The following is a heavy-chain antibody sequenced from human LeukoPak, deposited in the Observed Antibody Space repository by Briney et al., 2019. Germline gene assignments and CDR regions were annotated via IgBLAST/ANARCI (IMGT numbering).Heavy chain of an antibody. CDR3: AKRSGSGSQEYFDY. D-gene: IGHD3-10*01. J-gene: IGHJ4*02. Sequence: GGSLRLSCVISGFTFSRYAVHWVRQAPGKGLEWVSGVGVSDASTYYADSVKGRFIVSRDTSKNTLYLQMNSLRAEDTAMYYCAKRSGSGSQEYFDYWGQGTVVTVSS. CDR2: VGVSDAST. CDR1: GFTFSRYA. V-gene: IGHV3-23*01.